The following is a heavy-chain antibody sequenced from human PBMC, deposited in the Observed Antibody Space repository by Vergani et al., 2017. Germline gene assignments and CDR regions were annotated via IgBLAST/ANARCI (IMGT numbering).Heavy chain of an antibody. CDR1: GATFRSNT. D-gene: IGHD6-13*01. CDR3: ARGYSSSWYGDY. Sequence: QVQLVQSGAEVKKPGSSVKVSCKASGATFRSNTISWVRQVPGQGLEWMGRIIPVLGKTKYAQDFQGRLTITADTSTSTAYMELTSLRSEDTAVYYCARGYSSSWYGDYWGQGTLVTVSS. CDR2: IIPVLGKT. J-gene: IGHJ4*02. V-gene: IGHV1-69*08.